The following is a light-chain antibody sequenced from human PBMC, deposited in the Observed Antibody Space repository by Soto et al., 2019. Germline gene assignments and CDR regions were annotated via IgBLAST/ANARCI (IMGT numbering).Light chain of an antibody. J-gene: IGKJ4*01. CDR1: QGITND. V-gene: IGKV1-39*01. CDR2: AAS. Sequence: IQITQSPSSLSASVGDRVTHTCRASQGITNDLGWYQQKPGKAPKLLIYAASSLQSGVPSRFSGSGSGTDFTLTIGSLQPEDFATYYCQQSYSTPRLTFGGWTKVDI. CDR3: QQSYSTPRLT.